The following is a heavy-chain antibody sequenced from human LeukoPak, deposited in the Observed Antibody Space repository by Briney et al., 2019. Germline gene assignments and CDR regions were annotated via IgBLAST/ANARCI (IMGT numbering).Heavy chain of an antibody. CDR3: ARSSYSSSSSV. J-gene: IGHJ3*01. CDR1: GFTFSGFW. Sequence: PGGSLRLSCAVSGFTFSGFWVSWSRQAPGKGLEWVASINSDGSEGYYADVVKGRLTISRDNAKNSLYLQINSLRAEDTAVYYCARSSYSSSSSVWGQGTMVTVSS. D-gene: IGHD6-6*01. V-gene: IGHV3-7*03. CDR2: INSDGSEG.